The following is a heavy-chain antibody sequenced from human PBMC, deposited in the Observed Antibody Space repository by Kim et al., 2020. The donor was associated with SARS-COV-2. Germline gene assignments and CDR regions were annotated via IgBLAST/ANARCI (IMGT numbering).Heavy chain of an antibody. CDR2: INADSGGT. CDR3: ARGMPERWLQLGDY. Sequence: ASVKVSCKSSGYTFSDYYMHWVRQAPGQGLEWMGRINADSGGTNYAQKFQGRVTLTRDTSNSTVYMALSSLRYDDTDVYFCARGMPERWLQLGDYWGQGT. V-gene: IGHV1-2*02. D-gene: IGHD4-4*01. J-gene: IGHJ4*02. CDR1: GYTFSDYY.